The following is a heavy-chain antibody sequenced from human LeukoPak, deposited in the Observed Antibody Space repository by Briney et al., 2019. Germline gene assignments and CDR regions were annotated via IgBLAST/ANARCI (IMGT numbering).Heavy chain of an antibody. J-gene: IGHJ4*02. CDR3: ASRTGYTSGWYNY. Sequence: SETLSLTGTVSGGSISRSSYYWGWIRQPPGKGLEWIGSVYYTGSTSYTPSLKSRVTISVDTSKNQFSLKLSSVTAADTAVYYCASRTGYTSGWYNYWGQGTLVTVSS. V-gene: IGHV4-39*01. CDR2: VYYTGST. D-gene: IGHD6-19*01. CDR1: GGSISRSSYY.